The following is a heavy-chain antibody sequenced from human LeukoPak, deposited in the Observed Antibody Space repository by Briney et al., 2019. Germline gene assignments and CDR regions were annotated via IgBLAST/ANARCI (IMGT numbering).Heavy chain of an antibody. CDR2: INSDGSST. Sequence: GGSLRLSCAASGFTFSNYWMHWVRQAPGKGLVWVSRINSDGSSTNYADSVKGRFTISRDNAKNTLYVQMNTLRAEDTAIYYCVRDLQRHYVGVAVAGRRRWFDPWGQGTLVTVSS. D-gene: IGHD6-13*01. CDR1: GFTFSNYW. CDR3: VRDLQRHYVGVAVAGRRRWFDP. V-gene: IGHV3-74*01. J-gene: IGHJ5*02.